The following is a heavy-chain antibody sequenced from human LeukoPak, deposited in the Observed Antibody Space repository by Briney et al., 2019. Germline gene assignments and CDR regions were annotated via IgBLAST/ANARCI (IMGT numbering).Heavy chain of an antibody. Sequence: ASVTVSCKASGYTFTGYYMHWVRQAPGQGLEWMGWINPNSGGTNYAQKFQVRVTMTRDTSISTAYMELSRLRSDDTAVYYWARGRVGATFGFWGQGTLVTVSS. CDR1: GYTFTGYY. CDR3: ARGRVGATFGF. J-gene: IGHJ4*02. D-gene: IGHD1-26*01. V-gene: IGHV1-2*02. CDR2: INPNSGGT.